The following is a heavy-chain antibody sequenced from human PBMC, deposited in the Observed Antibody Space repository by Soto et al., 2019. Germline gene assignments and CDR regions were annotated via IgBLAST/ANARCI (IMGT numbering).Heavy chain of an antibody. J-gene: IGHJ4*02. Sequence: SLRLSCTDSGFSFNTYVMDWVRQAPGKGLEWVARILYDGSKEYYADPVKGRFTISRDNSKNTLYLQMDRLRVEDTAVYFCAKGLALMADHWGQGT. V-gene: IGHV3-30*18. D-gene: IGHD2-21*01. CDR2: ILYDGSKE. CDR3: AKGLALMADH. CDR1: GFSFNTYV.